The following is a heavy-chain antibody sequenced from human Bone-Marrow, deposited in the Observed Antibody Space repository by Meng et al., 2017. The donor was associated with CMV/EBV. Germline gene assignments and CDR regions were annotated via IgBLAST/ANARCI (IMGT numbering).Heavy chain of an antibody. V-gene: IGHV4-30-4*08. CDR2: IYYSGST. D-gene: IGHD3-22*01. CDR3: ARDLYYYDSSGYLNWFDP. CDR1: SISSGDYY. J-gene: IGHJ5*02. Sequence: SISSGDYYWSWIRQPPGKGLEWIGYIYYSGSTYYNPSLKSRVTISVDTSKNQFSLKLSSVTAADTAVYYCARDLYYYDSSGYLNWFDPWGQGTLVTVS.